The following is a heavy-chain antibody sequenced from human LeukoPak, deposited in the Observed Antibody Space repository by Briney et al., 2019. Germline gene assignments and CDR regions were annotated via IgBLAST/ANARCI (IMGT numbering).Heavy chain of an antibody. CDR2: IYTGGST. V-gene: IGHV3-53*01. CDR1: GFTVSSNY. CDR3: ARGGGSGYLRAFDT. J-gene: IGHJ3*02. Sequence: PGGSLRLSCAASGFTVSSNYMSWVRQAPGKGLEWISVIYTGGSTYFADSVKGRFTISRENSKNTLYLQTNSLRAEDTAVYYCARGGGSGYLRAFDTWGQGTIVIVSS. D-gene: IGHD3-22*01.